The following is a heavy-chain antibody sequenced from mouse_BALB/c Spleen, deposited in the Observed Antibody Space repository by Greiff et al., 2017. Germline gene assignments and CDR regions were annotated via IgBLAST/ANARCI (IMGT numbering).Heavy chain of an antibody. CDR1: GFTFSSFG. CDR2: ISSGSSTI. D-gene: IGHD2-10*02. V-gene: IGHV5-17*02. CDR3: ARWEYGNYFYAMDY. Sequence: DVKLVESGGGLVQPGGSRKLSCAASGFTFSSFGMHWVRQAPEKGLEWVAYISSGSSTIYYADTVKGRFTISRDNPKNTLFLQMTSLRSEDTAMYYCARWEYGNYFYAMDYWGQGTSVTVSS. J-gene: IGHJ4*01.